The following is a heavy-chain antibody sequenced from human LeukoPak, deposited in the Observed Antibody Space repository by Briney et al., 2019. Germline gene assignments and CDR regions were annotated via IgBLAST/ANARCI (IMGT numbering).Heavy chain of an antibody. V-gene: IGHV4-38-2*02. D-gene: IGHD4-23*01. CDR3: AREESGDYGGNFIDY. CDR2: IYHSGST. Sequence: SETLSLTCTVSGYSISSGYYWGWIRQPPGKGLEWIGSIYHSGSTYYNPSLKSRVTTSVDTSKNQFSLKLSSVTAADTAVYYCAREESGDYGGNFIDYWGQGTLVTVSS. J-gene: IGHJ4*02. CDR1: GYSISSGYY.